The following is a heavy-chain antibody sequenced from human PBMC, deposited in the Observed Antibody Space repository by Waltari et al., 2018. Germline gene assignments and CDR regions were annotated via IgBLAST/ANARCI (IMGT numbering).Heavy chain of an antibody. D-gene: IGHD5-18*01. V-gene: IGHV1-8*02. CDR2: RNPNSGNT. J-gene: IGHJ4*02. Sequence: QVQLVQSGAEVKKPGASVKVSCKASGYTFTSYDINWVRQATGQGLEWMGWRNPNSGNTGYAQKFQGRGTMTRNTSISTAYMELSSLRSEDTAVYYCAIHSDIGYSYGYYFDYWGQGTLVTVSS. CDR1: GYTFTSYD. CDR3: AIHSDIGYSYGYYFDY.